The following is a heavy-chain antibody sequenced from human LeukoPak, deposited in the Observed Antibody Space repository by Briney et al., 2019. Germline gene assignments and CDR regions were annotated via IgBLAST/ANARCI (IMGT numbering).Heavy chain of an antibody. CDR1: GGSISSGSYY. Sequence: SETLSLTCTVSGGSISSGSYYWSWIRQPAGKGLEWIGRIYTSGSTNYNPSLKSRVTISVDTSKNQFSLKLSSVTAADTALYYCARHDFYSNYPHNWFDPWGQGTLVTVSS. CDR3: ARHDFYSNYPHNWFDP. V-gene: IGHV4-61*02. CDR2: IYTSGST. J-gene: IGHJ5*02. D-gene: IGHD4-11*01.